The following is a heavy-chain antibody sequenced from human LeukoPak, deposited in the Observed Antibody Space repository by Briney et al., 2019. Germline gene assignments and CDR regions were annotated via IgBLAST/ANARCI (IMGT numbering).Heavy chain of an antibody. CDR1: GLTFSSYS. D-gene: IGHD3-10*01. V-gene: IGHV3-21*01. CDR3: ARVLWFGDLSSDAFDV. Sequence: GGSLRLSCTASGLTFSSYSMHWVRQAPGRGLEWVSSISSRSTFIYHADSMKGRFTISRDNAKNSLYLQMSSLRAEDTAVYYCARVLWFGDLSSDAFDVWGQGTMVTVSS. CDR2: ISSRSTFI. J-gene: IGHJ3*01.